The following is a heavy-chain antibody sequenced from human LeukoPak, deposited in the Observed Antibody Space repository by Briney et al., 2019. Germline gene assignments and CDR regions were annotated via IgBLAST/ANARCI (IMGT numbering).Heavy chain of an antibody. D-gene: IGHD6-13*01. Sequence: PSETLSLTCTVSGGSISSSSYYWGWIRQPPGKGLEWIGSIYYSGSTYYNPSLKSRVTISVDTSKNQFSLKVSSVTAADTAVYYCARKQGYYYFYMDVWGKGTTVTVSS. CDR2: IYYSGST. V-gene: IGHV4-39*07. J-gene: IGHJ6*03. CDR3: ARKQGYYYFYMDV. CDR1: GGSISSSSYY.